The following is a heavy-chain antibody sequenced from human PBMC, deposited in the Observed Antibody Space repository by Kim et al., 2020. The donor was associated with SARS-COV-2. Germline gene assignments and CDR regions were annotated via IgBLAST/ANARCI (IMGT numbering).Heavy chain of an antibody. CDR3: ARGRPMDV. V-gene: IGHV1-46*01. CDR1: GYTFTSVY. Sequence: ASVKVSCKASGYTFTSVYMNWVRQAPGQGLEWMGIINPSDGTTNYPQKFQGRVTMTRDTSTSTVYMELSSLRSEDTAMYYCARGRPMDVWGKGTTVTVSS. CDR2: INPSDGTT. J-gene: IGHJ6*03.